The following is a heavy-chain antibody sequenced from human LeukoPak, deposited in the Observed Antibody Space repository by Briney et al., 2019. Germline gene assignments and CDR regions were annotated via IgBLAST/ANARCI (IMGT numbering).Heavy chain of an antibody. J-gene: IGHJ4*02. CDR3: AREPGRGYSGYAPGFDY. CDR1: GGSISSSSYY. Sequence: SETLSLTCTVSGGSISSSSYYWGWIRQPAGKGLEWIGRIYTSGSTNYNPSLKSRVTMSVDTSKNQFSLKLSSVTAADTAVYYCAREPGRGYSGYAPGFDYWGQGTLVTVSS. V-gene: IGHV4-61*02. CDR2: IYTSGST. D-gene: IGHD5-12*01.